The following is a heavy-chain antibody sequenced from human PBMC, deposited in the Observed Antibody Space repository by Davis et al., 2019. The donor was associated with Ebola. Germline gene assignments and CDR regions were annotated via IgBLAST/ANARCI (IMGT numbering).Heavy chain of an antibody. V-gene: IGHV1-69*13. D-gene: IGHD3-22*01. J-gene: IGHJ4*02. CDR1: GGVFSRSA. CDR3: AREYYDSSAFYHYYFEY. Sequence: SVKVSCKASGGVFSRSAITWVRQAPGQGLEWMGNLIPLFGRPNYPQKFQGRVTITADESTSTVYMELSSLRSEDTDVYYCAREYYDSSAFYHYYFEYWGQGTLVTVSS. CDR2: LIPLFGRP.